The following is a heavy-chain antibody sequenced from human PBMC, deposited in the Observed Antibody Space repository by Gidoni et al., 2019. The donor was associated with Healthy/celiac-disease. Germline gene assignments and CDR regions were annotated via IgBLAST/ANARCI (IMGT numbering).Heavy chain of an antibody. CDR3: ARDHYGPGYYYYGMDV. V-gene: IGHV4-31*03. CDR1: GGSISSGGYY. J-gene: IGHJ6*02. Sequence: QVQLQESSPGLVKPSQTLSLTCTVSGGSISSGGYYWSWIRQHPGKGLEWIGYIYYSGSTYYNPSLKSRVTISVDTSKNQFSLKLSSVTAADTAVYYCARDHYGPGYYYYGMDVWGQGTTVTVSS. D-gene: IGHD3-16*01. CDR2: IYYSGST.